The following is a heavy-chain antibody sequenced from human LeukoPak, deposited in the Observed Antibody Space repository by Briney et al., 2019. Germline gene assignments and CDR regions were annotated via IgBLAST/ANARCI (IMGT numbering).Heavy chain of an antibody. V-gene: IGHV4-61*02. Sequence: SETLSLTCTVSGGSISSGSYYWSWIRQPAGKGLEWIGRIYTSGSTNYNPSLKSRVTISVDTSKNQFSLKLSSVTAADTAVYYCATDTGYSSSWYGYFDLWGRGTLVTVSS. D-gene: IGHD6-13*01. CDR1: GGSISSGSYY. CDR3: ATDTGYSSSWYGYFDL. J-gene: IGHJ2*01. CDR2: IYTSGST.